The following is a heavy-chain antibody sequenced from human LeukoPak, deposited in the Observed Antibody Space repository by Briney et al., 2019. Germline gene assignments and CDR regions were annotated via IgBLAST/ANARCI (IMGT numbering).Heavy chain of an antibody. CDR1: GGSISNYY. CDR3: ARGGRDGYNTRAPPYGMDV. J-gene: IGHJ6*02. V-gene: IGHV4-4*07. Sequence: SETLSLTCTVSGGSISNYYWSWIRQPAGKGLEWIGRIYTSGSTNYNPSLKSRVTMSVDTSKNQFSLKLSSVTAADTAVYYCARGGRDGYNTRAPPYGMDVWGQGTTVTVSS. D-gene: IGHD5-24*01. CDR2: IYTSGST.